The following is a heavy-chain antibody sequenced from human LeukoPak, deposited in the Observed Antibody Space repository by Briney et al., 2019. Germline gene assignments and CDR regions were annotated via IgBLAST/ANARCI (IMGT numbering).Heavy chain of an antibody. D-gene: IGHD6-19*01. J-gene: IGHJ4*02. CDR3: ARDQWLDY. CDR2: IGTSGNTI. V-gene: IGHV3-48*01. CDR1: GFTFSGYI. Sequence: GGSLRLSCAASGFTFSGYIMNWVRQAPGKGLEWVPFIGTSGNTIYYADSVKGRFTVSRDNAKNSLYLQMNSLRAEDMAVYYCARDQWLDYWGQGTRVTVSS.